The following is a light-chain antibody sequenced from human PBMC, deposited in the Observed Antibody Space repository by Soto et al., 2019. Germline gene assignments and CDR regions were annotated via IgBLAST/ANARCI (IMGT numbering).Light chain of an antibody. CDR2: DAS. CDR3: QQFKNYPLT. J-gene: IGKJ4*01. V-gene: IGKV1D-13*01. CDR1: QGISSA. Sequence: AIQWTQSPSSLSASVGDRVTITCRASQGISSALAWYQQKPGKAPKVLIYDASSMESGVPSRFSGSGSGTDCTLTISSLMQEDGATYYCQQFKNYPLTFGGGTKVDIK.